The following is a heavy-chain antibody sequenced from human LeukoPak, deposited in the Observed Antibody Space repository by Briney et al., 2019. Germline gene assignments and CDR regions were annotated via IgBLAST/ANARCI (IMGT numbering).Heavy chain of an antibody. CDR3: ARDGYNWNDDGNFDY. J-gene: IGHJ4*02. Sequence: GAPVKVSCKASGYTFTSYGISWVRQAPGQGLEWMGWISIYNGNTNYAQKLQGSVTMTTDTSTSTAYMQLRSLRSDDTAVYFCARDGYNWNDDGNFDYWGQGTLVTVSS. CDR2: ISIYNGNT. CDR1: GYTFTSYG. D-gene: IGHD1-1*01. V-gene: IGHV1-18*01.